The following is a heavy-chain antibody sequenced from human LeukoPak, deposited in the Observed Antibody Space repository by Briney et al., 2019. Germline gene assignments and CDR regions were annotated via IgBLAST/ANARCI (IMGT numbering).Heavy chain of an antibody. V-gene: IGHV4-59*01. J-gene: IGHJ5*02. CDR3: ARGWFGEGTRFDP. D-gene: IGHD3-10*01. Sequence: SETLPLTCTVSGGSISSYYWSWIRQPPGKGLEWIGYIYSSGSTNYDPSLKSRVTISIDTSKNQFSLKLSSVTAADTAAYYCARGWFGEGTRFDPWGQGTLVTVSS. CDR1: GGSISSYY. CDR2: IYSSGST.